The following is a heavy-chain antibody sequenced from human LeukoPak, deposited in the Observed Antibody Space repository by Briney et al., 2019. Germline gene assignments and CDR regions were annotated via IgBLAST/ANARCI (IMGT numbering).Heavy chain of an antibody. CDR2: ISGSGGST. D-gene: IGHD2-2*01. V-gene: IGHV3-23*01. J-gene: IGHJ6*02. Sequence: SGGSLRLSCAPSGFTFRIYAMSCVRQAPGKGLEWVSAISGSGGSTYYADSVKGRFTISRDNAKNSLYLQMNSLRAEDTALYYCAKDSYANYYYGMDVWGQGTTVTVSS. CDR3: AKDSYANYYYGMDV. CDR1: GFTFRIYA.